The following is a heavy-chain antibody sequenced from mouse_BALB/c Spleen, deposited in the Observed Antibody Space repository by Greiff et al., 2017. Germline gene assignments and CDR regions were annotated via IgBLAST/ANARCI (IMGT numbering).Heavy chain of an antibody. D-gene: IGHD2-10*02. V-gene: IGHV5-12-1*01. Sequence: EVNVVESGGGLVKPGGSLKLSCAASGFAFSSYDMSWVRQTPEKRLEWVAYISSGGGSTYYPDTVKGRFTISRDNAKNTLYLQMSSLKSEDTAMYYCARQKYGSYFDYGGQGTTLTVSS. CDR2: ISSGGGST. CDR1: GFAFSSYD. CDR3: ARQKYGSYFDY. J-gene: IGHJ2*01.